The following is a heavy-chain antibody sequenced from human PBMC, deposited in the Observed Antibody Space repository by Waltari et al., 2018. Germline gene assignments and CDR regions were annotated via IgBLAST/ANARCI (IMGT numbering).Heavy chain of an antibody. J-gene: IGHJ4*02. CDR2: IHTDGSGT. CDR1: GFRFRNYW. D-gene: IGHD3-9*01. Sequence: EVQLVESGGDLVQPGGSLSLSCAASGFRFRNYWMHWVRQAPGKGLVWVSRIHTDGSGTRYADSVEGRFTISRDNTKNTLYLQMNSLRVEDTAVYYCARGGHVDWLPPDYWGQGTLVAVSS. V-gene: IGHV3-74*01. CDR3: ARGGHVDWLPPDY.